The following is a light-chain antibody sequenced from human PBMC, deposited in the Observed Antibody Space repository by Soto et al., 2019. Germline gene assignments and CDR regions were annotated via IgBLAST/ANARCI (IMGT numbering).Light chain of an antibody. CDR1: QSISRTY. CDR2: SAS. Sequence: EIVLTQSPGTLSLSPGERDTLSCRASQSISRTYLAWYQQKPGQAPRLLIFSASTRATGIPDRFSGGGSGTDFTLTISRLEPEDFAVYYCQQYGSSTGTFGQGTKVEVK. V-gene: IGKV3-20*01. CDR3: QQYGSSTGT. J-gene: IGKJ1*01.